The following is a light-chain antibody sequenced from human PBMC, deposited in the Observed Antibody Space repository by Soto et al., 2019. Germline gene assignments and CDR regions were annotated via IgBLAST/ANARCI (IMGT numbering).Light chain of an antibody. V-gene: IGKV1-6*01. CDR3: QQSYNTPWT. CDR2: AAS. CDR1: QGIRND. J-gene: IGKJ1*01. Sequence: AIQMTQSPSSLSASVGDRVTITCRASQGIRNDLGWYQQKPGKAPKLLIYAASSLQTGVPSRFSGSGSGTDFTLTINGLQPDDFATYYCQQSYNTPWTFGQGTKVDIK.